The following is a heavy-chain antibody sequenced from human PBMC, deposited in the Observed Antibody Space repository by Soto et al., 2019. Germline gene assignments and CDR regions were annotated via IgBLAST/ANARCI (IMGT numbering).Heavy chain of an antibody. CDR1: GGTFSSYA. V-gene: IGHV1-69*01. CDR2: IIPIFGTA. D-gene: IGHD6-6*01. CDR3: ARPDSPGYDSSSSYYYYGMDV. J-gene: IGHJ6*02. Sequence: QVQLVQSGAEVKKPGSSVKVSCTASGGTFSSYAISWVRQAPGQGLEWMGGIIPIFGTANYAQKFQGRVTITADESTSTAYMELSSLRSEDTAVYYCARPDSPGYDSSSSYYYYGMDVWGQGTTVTVSS.